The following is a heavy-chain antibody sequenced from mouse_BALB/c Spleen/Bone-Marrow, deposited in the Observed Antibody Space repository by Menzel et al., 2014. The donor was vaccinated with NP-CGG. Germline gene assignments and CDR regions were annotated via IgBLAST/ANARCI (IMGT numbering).Heavy chain of an antibody. CDR2: IYPGDGDT. Sequence: VQLQESGAELVRPGSSVKISCTSSGYSFSNYWMNWMKQRPGQGLEWLGQIYPGDGDTNYNGKFKGKATLTADKSSSTAYMQLSSLTSEDSAVYFCASRGDYSYAMDYWGQGTSVTVSS. CDR3: ASRGDYSYAMDY. D-gene: IGHD1-1*01. CDR1: GYSFSNYW. V-gene: IGHV1-80*01. J-gene: IGHJ4*01.